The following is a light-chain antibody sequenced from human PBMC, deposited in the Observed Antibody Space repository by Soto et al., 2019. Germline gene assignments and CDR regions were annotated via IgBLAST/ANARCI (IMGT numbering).Light chain of an antibody. CDR2: YAS. J-gene: IGKJ2*01. CDR3: QQYNKWPHT. Sequence: EMVMTQSPATLSLSPGERATLSCRASQNVSRYLAWYQQQPGQAPRLLIFYASTRATGIPARFSGSGSGTDFTLTISSLQSEDFAVYYCQQYNKWPHTFGQGTKLEIK. CDR1: QNVSRY. V-gene: IGKV3-15*01.